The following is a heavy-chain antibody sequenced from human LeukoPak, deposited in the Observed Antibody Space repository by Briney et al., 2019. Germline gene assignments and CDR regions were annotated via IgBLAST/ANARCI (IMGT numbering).Heavy chain of an antibody. CDR2: IYYSGST. V-gene: IGHV4-59*12. J-gene: IGHJ4*02. CDR3: AREVSFGVVN. D-gene: IGHD3-3*01. CDR1: GGSISPYY. Sequence: PSETLSLTCTVSGGSISPYYWSWIRQPPGKGLEWIGCIYYSGSTNYNPSLKSRVTMSVDTSKNQFSLKLSSVTAADTAVYYCAREVSFGVVNWGQGTLVTVSS.